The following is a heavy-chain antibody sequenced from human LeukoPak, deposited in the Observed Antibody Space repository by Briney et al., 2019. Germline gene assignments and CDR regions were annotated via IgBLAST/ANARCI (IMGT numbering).Heavy chain of an antibody. CDR1: GYSISSGYY. D-gene: IGHD3-10*01. CDR2: IYHSGST. CDR3: ARDDDYYGSGSYDY. J-gene: IGHJ4*02. V-gene: IGHV4-38-2*02. Sequence: PSETLSLTCTVSGYSISSGYYWGWIRQPPGKGLEWIGSIYHSGSTYYNPSLKSRVTISVDTSKNQFSLKLSSVTAADTAVYYCARDDDYYGSGSYDYWGQGTLVTVSS.